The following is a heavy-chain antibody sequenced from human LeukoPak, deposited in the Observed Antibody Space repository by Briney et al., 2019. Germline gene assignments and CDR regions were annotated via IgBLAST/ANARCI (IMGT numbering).Heavy chain of an antibody. Sequence: GGSLRLSCAASGFTFSSYAMSWVRQAPGKGLEWVAVMSNDGSIKKYANSVKGRFTISRDNSKNTLFLQMDSLRAEDTALYYCARELTIFGVIIQRYDTFDIWGQGTMVTVSS. CDR2: MSNDGSIK. CDR1: GFTFSSYA. J-gene: IGHJ3*02. V-gene: IGHV3-30-3*01. D-gene: IGHD3-3*01. CDR3: ARELTIFGVIIQRYDTFDI.